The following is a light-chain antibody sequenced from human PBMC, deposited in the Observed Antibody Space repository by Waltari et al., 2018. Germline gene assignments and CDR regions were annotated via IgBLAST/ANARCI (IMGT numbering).Light chain of an antibody. Sequence: SYELTQPPSVSVSPGQAARITCSGDALPKKYAYRYQQKSGQTPVLVIYEDSKRPSGIPERFSGASSWTTATLTLSGAQVEDEGDYYCYSTDSSGTQRVFGGGTKLTVL. CDR3: YSTDSSGTQRV. J-gene: IGLJ2*01. CDR1: ALPKKY. V-gene: IGLV3-10*01. CDR2: EDS.